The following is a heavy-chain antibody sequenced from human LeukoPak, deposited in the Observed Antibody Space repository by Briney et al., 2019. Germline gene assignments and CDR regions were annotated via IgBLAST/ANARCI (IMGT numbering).Heavy chain of an antibody. J-gene: IGHJ4*02. V-gene: IGHV3-33*01. D-gene: IGHD1-14*01. CDR3: ARETNMYYFDY. CDR1: GFTFSSYG. CDR2: IWYDGSNK. Sequence: PGGYLRLSCAASGFTFSSYGMHWVRQAPDKGLEWVAVIWYDGSNKYYADSVKGRFTISRDNSKNTLYLQMNSLRAEDTAVYYCARETNMYYFDYWGQGTLVTVSS.